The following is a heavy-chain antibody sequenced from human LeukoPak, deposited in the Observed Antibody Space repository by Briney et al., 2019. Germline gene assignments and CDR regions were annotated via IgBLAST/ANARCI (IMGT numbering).Heavy chain of an antibody. CDR1: GGSISSYY. CDR3: AVSSQSGWGGGY. J-gene: IGHJ4*02. CDR2: IYYSGST. V-gene: IGHV4-59*01. Sequence: PSETLSLTCTVSGGSISSYYWSWIRQPPGKGLEWIGYIYYSGSTNYNPSLKSRVTISVDTSKNQFSLKLSSVTAADTAVYYCAVSSQSGWGGGYWGRGTLVTVSS. D-gene: IGHD6-19*01.